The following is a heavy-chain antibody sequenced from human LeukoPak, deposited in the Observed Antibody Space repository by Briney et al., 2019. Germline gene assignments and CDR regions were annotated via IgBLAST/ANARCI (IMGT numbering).Heavy chain of an antibody. D-gene: IGHD3-3*01. V-gene: IGHV4-59*01. CDR3: TRDRLGGAVASWIPDY. Sequence: SETLSLTCSVSGGSINNYYWSWIRQAPGKRLEWIGSVYHTGSTDYNPSLRSPVTISVDTSKNHFSLRVTSVTAADTAIYYCTRDRLGGAVASWIPDYWGEGILVTVSS. CDR1: GGSINNYY. J-gene: IGHJ4*02. CDR2: VYHTGST.